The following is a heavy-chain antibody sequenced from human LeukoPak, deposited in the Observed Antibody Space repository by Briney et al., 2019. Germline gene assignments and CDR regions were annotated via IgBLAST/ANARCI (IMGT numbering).Heavy chain of an antibody. CDR3: AREKGGPSIAAAGIVDY. J-gene: IGHJ4*02. V-gene: IGHV4-61*02. D-gene: IGHD6-13*01. CDR1: GGSISRGSYC. CDR2: IYTSGST. Sequence: SETLSLTCTVSGGSISRGSYCWSWIRQPAGKGLEWIGRIYTSGSTNYNPSLKSRVTISVDTSKNQFSLKLSSVTAADTAVYYSAREKGGPSIAAAGIVDYWGQGTLVTVSS.